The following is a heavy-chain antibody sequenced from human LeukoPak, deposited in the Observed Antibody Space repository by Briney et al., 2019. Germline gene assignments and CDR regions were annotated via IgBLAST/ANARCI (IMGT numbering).Heavy chain of an antibody. V-gene: IGHV4-39*01. J-gene: IGHJ4*02. Sequence: SETLSLTCTVSGGSISSSSYYWGWIRQPPGKGLEWIGSIYYSGSTYYNPSLKSRVTISVDTSKNQFSLKLSSVTAADTAVYYCARLGVGGYNYEYYFDYWSQGTLVTVSS. D-gene: IGHD5-24*01. CDR2: IYYSGST. CDR3: ARLGVGGYNYEYYFDY. CDR1: GGSISSSSYY.